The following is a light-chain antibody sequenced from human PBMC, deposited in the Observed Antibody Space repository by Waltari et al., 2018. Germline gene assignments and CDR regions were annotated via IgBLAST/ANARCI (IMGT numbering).Light chain of an antibody. CDR1: RSNIGNNY. CDR2: ENT. V-gene: IGLV1-51*02. Sequence: QSVLTQPPSVSAAPGQRVTIPCSGGRSNIGNNYVSWYRQFPGTAPKLLIYENTERPSGIPGRFSGSKSGTSATLDITGLQAGDEADYYCGTWDSSLSGAVLGGGTHLTVL. J-gene: IGLJ7*01. CDR3: GTWDSSLSGAV.